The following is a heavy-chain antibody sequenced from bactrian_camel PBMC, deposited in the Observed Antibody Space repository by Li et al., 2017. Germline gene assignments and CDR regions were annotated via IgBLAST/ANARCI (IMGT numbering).Heavy chain of an antibody. Sequence: HVQLVESGGGSVQAGGSLRLSCKPSFFILDDFDMMWYRQAPGNECELVSSISGDGSTYYTDSVKGRFTISQDGAKNAASLQMNNLNPEDTGMYYCETTSPQSHLLCPRNWGQGTQVTVS. CDR2: ISGDGST. V-gene: IGHV3S61*01. J-gene: IGHJ4*01. CDR1: FFILDDFD. D-gene: IGHD7*01. CDR3: ETTSPQSHLLCPRN.